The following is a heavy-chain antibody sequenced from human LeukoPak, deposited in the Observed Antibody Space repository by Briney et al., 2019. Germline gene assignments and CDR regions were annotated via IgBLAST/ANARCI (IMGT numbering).Heavy chain of an antibody. CDR3: ARTPRGTCYDY. V-gene: IGHV2-70*04. CDR1: GFSLTTNGMR. Sequence: SGPTLVNPTQTLTLTCTFSGFSLTTNGMRVSWIRQTPGKALEWLARIDWDDNKFYSTSLETRLTISKDTSRNQVVLTMTNMDPVDTATYYCARTPRGTCYDYWGQGTLVTVSS. CDR2: IDWDDNK. D-gene: IGHD2-15*01. J-gene: IGHJ4*02.